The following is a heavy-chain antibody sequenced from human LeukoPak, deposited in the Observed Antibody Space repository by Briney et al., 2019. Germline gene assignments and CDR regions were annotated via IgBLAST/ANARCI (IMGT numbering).Heavy chain of an antibody. CDR2: INHSGSS. J-gene: IGHJ4*02. D-gene: IGHD6-13*01. Sequence: SETLSLTCAVYGGSFSGYYWSWIRQPPGKGLEWIGEINHSGSSNYNPSLKSRVTISVDTSKNQFSLKLSSVTAADTAVYYCARGRGSSSWYRGVFFDYWGQGTLVTVSS. CDR1: GGSFSGYY. CDR3: ARGRGSSSWYRGVFFDY. V-gene: IGHV4-34*01.